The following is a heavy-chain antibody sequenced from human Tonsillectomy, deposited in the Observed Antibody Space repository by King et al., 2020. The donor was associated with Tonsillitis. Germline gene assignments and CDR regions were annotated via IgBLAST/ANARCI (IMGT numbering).Heavy chain of an antibody. J-gene: IGHJ3*02. Sequence: VQLQESGPGLVKPSETLSLTCTVPGGSISSYYWSWIRQPPGKGLEGIGYINYSGSTNYNPSPKSRVTISVDTSKNQFSLKLSAVTAADTAAYYCARHPPPMGPYDLLTGHDAFDIWCQGTLVTVSS. V-gene: IGHV4-59*08. D-gene: IGHD3-9*01. CDR2: INYSGST. CDR1: GGSISSYY. CDR3: ARHPPPMGPYDLLTGHDAFDI.